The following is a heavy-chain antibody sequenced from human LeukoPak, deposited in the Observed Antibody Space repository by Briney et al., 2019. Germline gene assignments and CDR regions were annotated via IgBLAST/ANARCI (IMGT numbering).Heavy chain of an antibody. CDR2: IRSKANSYAT. CDR1: GFTFSGSA. CDR3: TLYSPDSSGYYYGDAFDI. D-gene: IGHD3-22*01. Sequence: GGSLRLSCAASGFTFSGSAMHWLRQASGKGLESVGRIRSKANSYATAYAASVKGRFTISRDDSKNTAYLQMNSLKTEDTAVDYCTLYSPDSSGYYYGDAFDIWGQGTMVTVSS. V-gene: IGHV3-73*01. J-gene: IGHJ3*02.